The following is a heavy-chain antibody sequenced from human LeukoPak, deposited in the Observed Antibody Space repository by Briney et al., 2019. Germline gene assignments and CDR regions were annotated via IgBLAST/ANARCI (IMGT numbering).Heavy chain of an antibody. CDR2: IYDSGST. CDR1: GGPIRSSYYY. CDR3: ARDRGYSYFV. V-gene: IGHV4-39*07. Sequence: SETLSLTCTVSGGPIRSSYYYWGWIRQPPGKGLEWIGSIYDSGSTYYNPSLKSRVTISVDTSKNQFSLKLSSVTAADTAVYYCARDRGYSYFVWSQGTLVTVSS. J-gene: IGHJ4*02. D-gene: IGHD5-18*01.